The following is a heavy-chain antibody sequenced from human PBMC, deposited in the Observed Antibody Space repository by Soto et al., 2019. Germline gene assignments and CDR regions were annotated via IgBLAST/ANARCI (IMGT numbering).Heavy chain of an antibody. CDR3: ARDALGFSYVD. D-gene: IGHD5-18*01. Sequence: GGSLRLSCAASGFTFSSYGMHWVRQAPGKGLEWVAVIWYDGSNKYYADSVKGRFTISRDISKNTLYLQMNSLRGEDTAVYYCARDALGFSYVDWGQGTLVTVSS. J-gene: IGHJ4*02. V-gene: IGHV3-33*01. CDR1: GFTFSSYG. CDR2: IWYDGSNK.